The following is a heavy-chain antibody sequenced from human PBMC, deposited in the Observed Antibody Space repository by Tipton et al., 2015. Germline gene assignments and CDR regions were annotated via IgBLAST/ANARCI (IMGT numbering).Heavy chain of an antibody. CDR2: IYPGHSET. CDR1: GYIFTSFW. CDR3: VRRARRVGSHSYPYYFDY. V-gene: IGHV5-51*01. Sequence: QLVQSGPEVKKPGESLKISCKGSGYIFTSFWIGWVRQMPGKGLERIGPIYPGHSETRYNPSFPGQVTISADKSITTAYLQWRSLKASDTAMYYCVRRARRVGSHSYPYYFDYWGQGTLVPVSS. J-gene: IGHJ4*02. D-gene: IGHD1-26*01.